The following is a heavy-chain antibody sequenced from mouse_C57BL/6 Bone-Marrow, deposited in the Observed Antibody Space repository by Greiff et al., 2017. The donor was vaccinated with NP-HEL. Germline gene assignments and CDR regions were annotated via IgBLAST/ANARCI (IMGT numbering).Heavy chain of an antibody. Sequence: EVQLQQSGPELVKPGASVKISCKASGYTFTDYYMNWVKQSHGKSLEWIGDINPNNGGTSYNQKFKGKATLTVDKSSSTAYMELRSLTSEDSAVSYCARGYYSKYFWYFDVWGKGTTVTVSS. CDR2: INPNNGGT. CDR1: GYTFTDYY. V-gene: IGHV1-26*01. J-gene: IGHJ1*03. D-gene: IGHD2-5*01. CDR3: ARGYYSKYFWYFDV.